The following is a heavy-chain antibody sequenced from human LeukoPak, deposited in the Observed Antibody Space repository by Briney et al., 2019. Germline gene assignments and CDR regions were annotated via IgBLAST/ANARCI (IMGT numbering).Heavy chain of an antibody. V-gene: IGHV4-39*01. CDR2: LYYSGST. CDR3: ARVPTVTFFDY. CDR1: GGSISSSSYY. Sequence: SETLSLTCTVFGGSISSSSYYWGWIRQPPGKGLEWIGSLYYSGSTYYNPSLESRVTISVDTSKNQFSLKLSSVTAADTAVYYCARVPTVTFFDYWGQGTLVTVSS. J-gene: IGHJ4*02. D-gene: IGHD4-17*01.